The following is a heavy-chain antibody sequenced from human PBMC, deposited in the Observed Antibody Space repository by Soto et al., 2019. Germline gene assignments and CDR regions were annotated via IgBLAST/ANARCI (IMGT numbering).Heavy chain of an antibody. V-gene: IGHV1-69*01. CDR2: IIPIFGTA. CDR1: GGTFSSYA. CDR3: ARFQGKRYCTNGVCYKRRYYYYGMDV. Sequence: QVQLVQSGAEVKKPGSSVKVSCKASGGTFSSYAISWVRQAPGQGLEWMGGIIPIFGTANYAQKFQGRVTITADESTSTAYMELSSLRSEDTAVYYCARFQGKRYCTNGVCYKRRYYYYGMDVWGQGTTVTVSS. J-gene: IGHJ6*02. D-gene: IGHD2-8*01.